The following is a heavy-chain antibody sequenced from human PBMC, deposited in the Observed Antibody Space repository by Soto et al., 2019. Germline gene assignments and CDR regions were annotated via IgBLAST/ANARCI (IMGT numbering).Heavy chain of an antibody. D-gene: IGHD2-15*01. J-gene: IGHJ6*02. CDR1: GFTFSSYG. V-gene: IGHV3-30*18. Sequence: SLILSCAASGFTFSSYGMHWVRQAPGKGLEWVALISYDGSNKYSADSVKGRFTMSRDNSKRTLYLQMNSLRAEDTAVYYCAKDRLRGGFLTTATSNGMDVWGEGNTVT. CDR2: ISYDGSNK. CDR3: AKDRLRGGFLTTATSNGMDV.